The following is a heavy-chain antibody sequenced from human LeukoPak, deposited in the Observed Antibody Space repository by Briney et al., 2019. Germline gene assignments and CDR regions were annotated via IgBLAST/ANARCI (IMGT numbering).Heavy chain of an antibody. V-gene: IGHV3-33*01. CDR2: IWYDGSNK. J-gene: IGHJ4*02. CDR3: ARDAVYSSSWQYY. D-gene: IGHD6-13*01. CDR1: GFTFSSYG. Sequence: GGSLRLSCAASGFTFSSYGMHWVRQAPGKGLEWVAVIWYDGSNKYYADSVKGRFTISRDNSKNTLYLQMNSLRAEDTAVYYCARDAVYSSSWQYYGGQGTLVTVSS.